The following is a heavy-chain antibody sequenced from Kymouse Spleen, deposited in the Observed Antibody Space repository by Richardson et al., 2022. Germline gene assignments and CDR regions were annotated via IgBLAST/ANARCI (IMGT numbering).Heavy chain of an antibody. V-gene: IGHV3-9*01. D-gene: IGHD6-19*01. J-gene: IGHJ6*02. Sequence: EVQLVESGGGLVQPGRSLRLSCAASGFTFDDYAMHWVRQAPGKGLEWVSGISWNSGSIGYADSVKGRFTISRDNAKNSLYLQMNSLRAEDTALYYCAKDRYSSGWYYGMDVWGQGTTVTVSS. CDR3: AKDRYSSGWYYGMDV. CDR2: ISWNSGSI. CDR1: GFTFDDYA.